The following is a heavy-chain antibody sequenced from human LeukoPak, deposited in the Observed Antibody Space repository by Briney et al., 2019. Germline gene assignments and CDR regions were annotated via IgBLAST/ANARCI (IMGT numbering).Heavy chain of an antibody. D-gene: IGHD3-22*01. CDR1: GYTLTELS. Sequence: ASVKVSCKVSGYTLTELSMHWVRQAPGKGLEWMGGFDTEDGETIYAQKFQGRVTMTEDTSIDTAYMELSSLRSEDTAVYYCATDPPSSGYYTGFDYWGQGTLVTVSS. CDR3: ATDPPSSGYYTGFDY. V-gene: IGHV1-24*01. J-gene: IGHJ4*02. CDR2: FDTEDGET.